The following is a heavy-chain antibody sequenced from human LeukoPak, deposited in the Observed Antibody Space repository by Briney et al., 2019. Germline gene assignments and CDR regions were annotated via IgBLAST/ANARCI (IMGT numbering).Heavy chain of an antibody. V-gene: IGHV3-30-3*01. J-gene: IGHJ4*02. CDR1: GFTFSSYA. Sequence: GGPLRLSCAASGFTFSSYAMQWVRQAPGKGLEWVAVVSYDETNKYYADSVKGRFTISRDNSKNTLYLQMNSLRAEDTAVYYCARDLTSSSPFLNDYWGQGTLVTVSS. CDR3: ARDLTSSSPFLNDY. CDR2: VSYDETNK. D-gene: IGHD6-13*01.